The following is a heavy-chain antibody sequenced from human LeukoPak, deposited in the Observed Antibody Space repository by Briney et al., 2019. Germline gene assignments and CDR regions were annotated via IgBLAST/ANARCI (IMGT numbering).Heavy chain of an antibody. Sequence: ASVKVSCKASGYTFTGYYMHWVRQAPGQGLEWMGRINPNSGGTNYAQKFQGRVTMTRDTSISTAYMELSRLRSDDTAVYYCARGVILTGYYSVYYYYMDVWGKGTTVTVSS. D-gene: IGHD3-9*01. CDR1: GYTFTGYY. J-gene: IGHJ6*03. CDR2: INPNSGGT. CDR3: ARGVILTGYYSVYYYYMDV. V-gene: IGHV1-2*06.